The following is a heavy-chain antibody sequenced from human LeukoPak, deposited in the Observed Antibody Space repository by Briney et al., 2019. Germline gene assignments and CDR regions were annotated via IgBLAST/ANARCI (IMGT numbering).Heavy chain of an antibody. J-gene: IGHJ1*01. Sequence: SETLSLTCTVSGGSITGYYWSWIRQPPGKGLEWIGYVFYSGGTLYNPSVNSRVSISVDTSKTQFSLKLTSVTAADTAVYYCASLEANIFYGVMEYFQDWGQGTLVTVSS. CDR3: ASLEANIFYGVMEYFQD. CDR2: VFYSGGT. D-gene: IGHD4-17*01. CDR1: GGSITGYY. V-gene: IGHV4-59*08.